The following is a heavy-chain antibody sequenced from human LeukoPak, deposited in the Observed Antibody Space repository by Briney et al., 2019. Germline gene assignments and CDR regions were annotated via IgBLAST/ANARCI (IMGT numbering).Heavy chain of an antibody. D-gene: IGHD3-10*01. V-gene: IGHV4-59*08. CDR2: IYYSGST. Sequence: SETLSLTCTVSSGSISSYYWSWIRQPPGKGLEWIGYIYYSGSTNYNPSLKSRVTISVDTSKNQFSLKLSSVTAADTAVYYCARRGSSAGFDPWGQGTLVTVSS. J-gene: IGHJ5*02. CDR1: SGSISSYY. CDR3: ARRGSSAGFDP.